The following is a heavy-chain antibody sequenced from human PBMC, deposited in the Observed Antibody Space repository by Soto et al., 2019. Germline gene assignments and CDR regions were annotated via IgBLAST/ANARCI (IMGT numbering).Heavy chain of an antibody. CDR3: ARDYPSSSGGSCGMGY. Sequence: ASVKVSCKASGGTFSSYAISWVRQAPGQGLEWMGRIIPIFGTANYAQKFQGRVTITADESTSTAYMELSSLRSEDTAVYYCARDYPSSSGGSCGMGYWGQGTLVTVSS. CDR1: GGTFSSYA. J-gene: IGHJ4*02. D-gene: IGHD2-15*01. V-gene: IGHV1-69*13. CDR2: IIPIFGTA.